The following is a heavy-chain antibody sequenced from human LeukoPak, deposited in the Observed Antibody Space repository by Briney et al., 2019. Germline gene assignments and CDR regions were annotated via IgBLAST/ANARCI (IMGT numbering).Heavy chain of an antibody. J-gene: IGHJ6*02. V-gene: IGHV1-18*01. Sequence: ASVKVSCKASGYMFTTYGISWVRQAPGQGLEWMGWISTGTGDTNYAQKFQDRVTMTIDTSANTAHMELRSLRSDDTAVYYCARAGAGAILIWFLGDGMDVWGQGTTVTVSS. D-gene: IGHD3-10*01. CDR1: GYMFTTYG. CDR2: ISTGTGDT. CDR3: ARAGAGAILIWFLGDGMDV.